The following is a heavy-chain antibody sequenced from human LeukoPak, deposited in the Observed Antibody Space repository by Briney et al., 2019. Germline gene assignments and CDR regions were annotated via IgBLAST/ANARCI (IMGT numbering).Heavy chain of an antibody. V-gene: IGHV3-48*01. CDR2: ISFISSTI. Sequence: GGSLRLSCAASGFNFSTYSMNWVRQAPGKGLEWVSYISFISSTIYYADSVKGRFSISRDNAKNSLYLQMNSLRAEGTAVYYCARSSGVDQLLWWLSGAFDIWGQGTMVTVSS. CDR1: GFNFSTYS. D-gene: IGHD2-2*01. J-gene: IGHJ3*02. CDR3: ARSSGVDQLLWWLSGAFDI.